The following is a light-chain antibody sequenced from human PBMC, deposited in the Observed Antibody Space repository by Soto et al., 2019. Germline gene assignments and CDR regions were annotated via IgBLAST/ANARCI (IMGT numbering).Light chain of an antibody. CDR2: EVI. V-gene: IGLV2-14*01. J-gene: IGLJ2*01. Sequence: QSALTQRASVSGSPGQSITISCTGSSSDIGTYTYVSWYQQHPGIAPKLIIYEVINRPSGVSDRFSGSRSGNTASLTISGLQAEDEADYYCSSFTNTGTVIFGGGTTLTVL. CDR1: SSDIGTYTY. CDR3: SSFTNTGTVI.